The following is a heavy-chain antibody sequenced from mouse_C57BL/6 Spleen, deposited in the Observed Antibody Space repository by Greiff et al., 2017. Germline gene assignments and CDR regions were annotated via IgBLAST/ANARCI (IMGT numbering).Heavy chain of an antibody. CDR3: ARWDDYAWFAY. Sequence: VQLQQPGAELVKPGASVKLSCKASGYTFTSYWMHWVKQRPGQGLEWIGMIHPNSGSTNYNEKFKSKATLTVDKSSSTAYMQLSSLTSEDSAVYYCARWDDYAWFAYWGQGTLVTVSA. D-gene: IGHD2-4*01. CDR1: GYTFTSYW. CDR2: IHPNSGST. V-gene: IGHV1-64*01. J-gene: IGHJ3*01.